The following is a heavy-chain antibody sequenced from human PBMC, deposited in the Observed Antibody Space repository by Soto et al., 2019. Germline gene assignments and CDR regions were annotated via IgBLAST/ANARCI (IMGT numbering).Heavy chain of an antibody. CDR2: ISSGGSFI. D-gene: IGHD6-13*01. V-gene: IGHV3-21*01. J-gene: IGHJ4*02. Sequence: EVQLVESGGGLVKPGGSLRLSCAASGFTFSDFTMNWVRQAPGKGLQWVSPISSGGSFISYADSVRGRFTISRDNAKNSLYLQVDSLRAEDTAVFFCARGSRRTFDYWGQGTLVTVSS. CDR3: ARGSRRTFDY. CDR1: GFTFSDFT.